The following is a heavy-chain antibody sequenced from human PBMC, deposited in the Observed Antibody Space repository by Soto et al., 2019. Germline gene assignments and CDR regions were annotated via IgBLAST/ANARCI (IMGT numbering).Heavy chain of an antibody. Sequence: GGSLRLSCVPSGFSLANYPMNWVRQTPGKGLEWISYSSPRGDTIYYADSVEGRFTISRDNARNSLSLHMSSLRDEDSALYYCAKGPHTNVGWPYYFESWGQGVPVTVSS. J-gene: IGHJ4*02. V-gene: IGHV3-48*02. D-gene: IGHD6-19*01. CDR3: AKGPHTNVGWPYYFES. CDR1: GFSLANYP. CDR2: SSPRGDTI.